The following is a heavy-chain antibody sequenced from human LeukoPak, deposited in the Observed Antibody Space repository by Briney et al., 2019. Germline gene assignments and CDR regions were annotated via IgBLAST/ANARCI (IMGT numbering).Heavy chain of an antibody. CDR1: GGSISSGNYY. CDR3: AREVRSTYYYYMDV. Sequence: SQTLSLTCTVSGGSISSGNYYWSWIRQPAGKGLEWIGRMYTSGSTNYNPSLKRRVTISVDTSKNQFSLKLSSVTAADTAVYYCAREVRSTYYYYMDVWGKGTTVTVSS. CDR2: MYTSGST. V-gene: IGHV4-61*02. J-gene: IGHJ6*03.